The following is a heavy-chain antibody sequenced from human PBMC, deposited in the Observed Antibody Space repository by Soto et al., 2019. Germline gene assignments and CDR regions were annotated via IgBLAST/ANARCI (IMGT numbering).Heavy chain of an antibody. Sequence: GGSLRLSCAVSGFSLSDYYISWIRQAPGEGLEWVSYISSSGTGVHYADSVKGRFTISRDNSRNMVYLQVDSLRRDDTAVYFCAREGYYDSRGYPYGIDVWGQGTTVTVSS. CDR3: AREGYYDSRGYPYGIDV. J-gene: IGHJ6*02. CDR1: GFSLSDYY. V-gene: IGHV3-11*04. D-gene: IGHD3-22*01. CDR2: ISSSGTGV.